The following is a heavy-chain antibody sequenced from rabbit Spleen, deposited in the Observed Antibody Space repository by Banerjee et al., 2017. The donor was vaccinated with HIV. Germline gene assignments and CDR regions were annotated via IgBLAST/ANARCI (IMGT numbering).Heavy chain of an antibody. Sequence: QSLEESGGGLVQPEGSLTLTCTASGFSFSSSYYMCWVRQAPGKGLEWIACIHGGSINNIYYASWAKGRFTISKTSSTTVTLQMTSLTAADTATYFCARDSSSSFSSYGMDLWGPGTLVTVS. V-gene: IGHV1S40*01. D-gene: IGHD1-1*01. CDR3: ARDSSSSFSSYGMDL. CDR1: GFSFSSSYY. J-gene: IGHJ6*01. CDR2: IHGGSINNI.